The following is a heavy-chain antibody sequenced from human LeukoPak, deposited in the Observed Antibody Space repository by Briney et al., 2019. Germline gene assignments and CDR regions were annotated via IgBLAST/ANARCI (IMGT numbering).Heavy chain of an antibody. D-gene: IGHD3-9*01. Sequence: SVKVSCKASGDTFSSYALIWVRQAPGEGLEWMGRIIPLLGIVNYAQRFQGRVTITADKSTSTAYMELSSLRSEDTAVYYCATQKDLTGSYFYYYGMDVWGQGTTVTVSS. CDR2: IIPLLGIV. CDR1: GDTFSSYA. J-gene: IGHJ6*02. V-gene: IGHV1-69*04. CDR3: ATQKDLTGSYFYYYGMDV.